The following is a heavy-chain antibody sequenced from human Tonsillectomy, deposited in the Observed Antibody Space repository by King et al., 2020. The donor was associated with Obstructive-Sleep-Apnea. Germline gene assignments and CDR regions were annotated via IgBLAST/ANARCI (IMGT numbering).Heavy chain of an antibody. D-gene: IGHD6-13*01. J-gene: IGHJ4*02. CDR3: AKGVHSSSWS. CDR1: GFIFSDYG. CDR2: IRYDGSEE. Sequence: QVQLVESGGGVVQPGGSLRLSCAASGFIFSDYGMQWVRQAPGKGLEWVAFIRYDGSEELHAASVKGRFTISRDNSKSTLYLQMNSLRPEDTAVYFCAKGVHSSSWSWGQGTLVTVSS. V-gene: IGHV3-30*02.